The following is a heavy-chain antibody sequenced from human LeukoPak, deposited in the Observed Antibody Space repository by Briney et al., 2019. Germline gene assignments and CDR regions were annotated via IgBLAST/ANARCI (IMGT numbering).Heavy chain of an antibody. V-gene: IGHV4-4*09. CDR1: GASISAYY. CDR2: IYTRETT. Sequence: SETLSLTCTVSGASISAYYWSWIRQPPGKGLEWIGYIYTRETTNYNPSLESRVTISGDTSKNQFSLNLNSVTAADTAVYYCARRGGGTVGYFYHYYMDVWGKGTTVTVSS. D-gene: IGHD4-11*01. J-gene: IGHJ6*03. CDR3: ARRGGGTVGYFYHYYMDV.